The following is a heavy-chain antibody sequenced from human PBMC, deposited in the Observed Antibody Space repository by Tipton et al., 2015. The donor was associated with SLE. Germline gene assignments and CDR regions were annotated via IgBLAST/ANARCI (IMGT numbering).Heavy chain of an antibody. Sequence: PGLVKPSETLSLTCAVSGYSISSGYYWGWIRQPPGKGLEWIGSIYHSGSTYYNPSLKSRVTISVDTSKNQFSLKLSSVTAADTAVYYCARVGSNYGSGSPDFDYWGQGTLVTVSS. CDR2: IYHSGST. CDR3: ARVGSNYGSGSPDFDY. CDR1: GYSISSGYY. V-gene: IGHV4-38-2*01. J-gene: IGHJ4*02. D-gene: IGHD3-10*01.